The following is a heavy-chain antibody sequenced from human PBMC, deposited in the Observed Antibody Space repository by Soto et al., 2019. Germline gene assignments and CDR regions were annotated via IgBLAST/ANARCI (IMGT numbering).Heavy chain of an antibody. V-gene: IGHV1-3*01. CDR2: INADNGNT. D-gene: IGHD4-17*01. CDR1: GYTFTIYA. J-gene: IGHJ5*02. CDR3: ARGGTTVFPQDWFDP. Sequence: QVQFVQSGAEVKKPGASVKVSCRASGYTFTIYAIHWVRQAPGQRLEWMGWINADNGNTKYSQKFQGRVTITRETSASTAYMELNRLRSEDTAVEYCARGGTTVFPQDWFDPWGPGTLVTVSS.